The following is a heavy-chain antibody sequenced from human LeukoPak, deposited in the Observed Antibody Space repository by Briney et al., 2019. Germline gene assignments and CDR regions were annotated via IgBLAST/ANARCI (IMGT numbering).Heavy chain of an antibody. Sequence: SETLSLTCTVSGGSISSGGYYWSWIRQHPGKGLEWIGYIYYSGSTYYNPSLKSRVTISVDTSKNQFSLKLSSVTAADTAVYYCARGVEGVPVAIDAWFDPWGQGTLVTVSS. D-gene: IGHD2-2*01. V-gene: IGHV4-31*03. J-gene: IGHJ5*02. CDR3: ARGVEGVPVAIDAWFDP. CDR1: GGSISSGGYY. CDR2: IYYSGST.